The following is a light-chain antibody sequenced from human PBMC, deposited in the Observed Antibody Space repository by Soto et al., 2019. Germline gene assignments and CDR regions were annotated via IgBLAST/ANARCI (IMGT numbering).Light chain of an antibody. CDR3: QQYASSPLT. J-gene: IGKJ4*01. CDR1: QNISSSF. V-gene: IGKV3-20*01. CDR2: ATS. Sequence: EVVLTQSPATLPLSPGERAALSCRTSQNISSSFFAWYQQKGGQAPRLLIYATSNRATGVPDRFSGSGSGTHFSLTISRLEPKDFAVYFCQQYASSPLTFGGGTNIEVK.